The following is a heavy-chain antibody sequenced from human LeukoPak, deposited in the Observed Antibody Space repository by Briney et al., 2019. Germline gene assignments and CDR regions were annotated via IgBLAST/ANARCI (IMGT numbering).Heavy chain of an antibody. CDR1: GYTFTSYD. V-gene: IGHV1-8*03. D-gene: IGHD6-13*01. CDR2: MNPNSGNT. Sequence: ASVKVSCKASGYTFTSYDINWVRQATGQGLEWMGWMNPNSGNTGYAQKFQGRVTITRNTSISTAYMELSSLRSEDTAVYYCARGSSSWLDYYMDVWGKGTTVTVSS. J-gene: IGHJ6*03. CDR3: ARGSSSWLDYYMDV.